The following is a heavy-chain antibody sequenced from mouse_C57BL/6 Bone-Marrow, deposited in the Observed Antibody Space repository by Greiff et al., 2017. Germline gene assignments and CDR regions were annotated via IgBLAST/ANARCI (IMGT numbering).Heavy chain of an antibody. CDR1: GYTFTSYW. CDR3: ARRGYYSNYDYYAMDY. D-gene: IGHD2-5*01. Sequence: QVHVKQSGTELVKPGASVKLSCKASGYTFTSYWMHWVKQRPGQGLEWIGNINPSNGGTNYNEKFKSKATLTVDKSSSTAYMQLSSLTSEDSAVYYCARRGYYSNYDYYAMDYWGQGTSVTVSS. V-gene: IGHV1-53*01. J-gene: IGHJ4*01. CDR2: INPSNGGT.